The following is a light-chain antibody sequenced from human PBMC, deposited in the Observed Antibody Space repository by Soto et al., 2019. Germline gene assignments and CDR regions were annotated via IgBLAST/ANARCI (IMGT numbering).Light chain of an antibody. CDR1: QSVPGNF. CDR3: QQHGISHIT. Sequence: EIVLTASPGTLSFSPGERDTLSCRASQSVPGNFFAWYQQKTGQAPRLLMYDASLRATGVPDRFSGSGYGTDFNLTITRLETDDSAVYDCQQHGISHITFGQGTKVDIK. J-gene: IGKJ1*01. V-gene: IGKV3-20*01. CDR2: DAS.